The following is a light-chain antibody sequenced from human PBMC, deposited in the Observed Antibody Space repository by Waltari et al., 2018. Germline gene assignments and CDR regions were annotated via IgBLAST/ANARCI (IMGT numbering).Light chain of an antibody. CDR2: AAS. J-gene: IGKJ3*01. CDR1: QSVRSSY. CDR3: QQSYNILFT. Sequence: EIVLTQSPGTLSLSPGERATLSCRASQSVRSSYLAWYQQKPGQAPRLLIHAASRRATGIPDRVSGSGSGTDFTLTITGLKPEDFAVYYCQQSYNILFTFGPGTKVDIK. V-gene: IGKV3-20*01.